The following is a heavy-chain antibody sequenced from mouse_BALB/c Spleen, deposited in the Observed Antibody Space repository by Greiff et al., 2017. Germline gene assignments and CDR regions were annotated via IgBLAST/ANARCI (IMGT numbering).Heavy chain of an antibody. CDR3: AREREGSFDY. CDR1: GFTFTDYY. CDR2: IRNKANGYTT. V-gene: IGHV7-3*02. Sequence: EVMLVESGGGLVQPGGSLRLSCATSGFTFTDYYMSWVRQPPGKALEWLGFIRNKANGYTTEYSASVKGRFTISRDNSQSILYLQMNTLRAEDSATYYCAREREGSFDYWGQGTTLTVSS. J-gene: IGHJ2*01.